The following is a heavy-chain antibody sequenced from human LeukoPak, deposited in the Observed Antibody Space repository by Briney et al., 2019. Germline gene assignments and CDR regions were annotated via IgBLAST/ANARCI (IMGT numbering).Heavy chain of an antibody. CDR1: GYTFTGYY. V-gene: IGHV1-8*03. Sequence: ASVKVSCKASGYTFTGYYMHWVRQAPGQGLEWMGWMNPNSGNTGYAQKFQGRVTITRNTSISTAYMELSSLRSEDTAVYYCAREGQYSSSWKPYYYYMDVWGKGTTVTVSS. CDR2: MNPNSGNT. D-gene: IGHD6-13*01. J-gene: IGHJ6*03. CDR3: AREGQYSSSWKPYYYYMDV.